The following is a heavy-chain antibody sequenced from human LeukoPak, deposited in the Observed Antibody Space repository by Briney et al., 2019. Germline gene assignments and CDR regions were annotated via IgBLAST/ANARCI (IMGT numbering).Heavy chain of an antibody. J-gene: IGHJ4*02. V-gene: IGHV1-2*02. D-gene: IGHD1-26*01. CDR2: INPNSGGT. CDR3: ARDFGGGTYAGDY. CDR1: GYTFTGYY. Sequence: ASVKVSCTASGYTFTGYYIHWVRQAPGQGLEWMGWINPNSGGTNHAQKFQDRVTMTRDTSISTAYMELSRLRSDDTAVYYCARDFGGGTYAGDYWGQGTLVTVSS.